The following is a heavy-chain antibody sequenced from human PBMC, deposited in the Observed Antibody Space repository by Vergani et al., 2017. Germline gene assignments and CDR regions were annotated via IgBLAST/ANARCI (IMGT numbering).Heavy chain of an antibody. J-gene: IGHJ4*02. V-gene: IGHV1-46*03. CDR1: GYTFSNYY. Sequence: QVQVVQSGAEVKKSGASVKVSCKTSGYTFSNYYMHWVRQAPGQGLEWMGIINPSGGHTNYAQKFQGRVTITRDTSTSTIYMELSSLRSEDTAIYYCARWDYGILTGYRYWGQGTLVTVSA. D-gene: IGHD3-9*01. CDR3: ARWDYGILTGYRY. CDR2: INPSGGHT.